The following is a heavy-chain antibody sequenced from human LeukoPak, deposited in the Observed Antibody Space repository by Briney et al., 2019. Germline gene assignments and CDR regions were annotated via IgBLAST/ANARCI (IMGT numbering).Heavy chain of an antibody. CDR1: GFTVSSNY. Sequence: GGSLRLSCPASGFTVSSNYMSWVRQAPGKGLEWVSVIYSGGSTYYADSVKGRFTISRDNSKNTLYLQMNSLRAEDTAVYYCARDGITMVRGVITTTYFDYWGQGTLVTVSS. J-gene: IGHJ4*02. V-gene: IGHV3-53*01. CDR2: IYSGGST. CDR3: ARDGITMVRGVITTTYFDY. D-gene: IGHD3-10*01.